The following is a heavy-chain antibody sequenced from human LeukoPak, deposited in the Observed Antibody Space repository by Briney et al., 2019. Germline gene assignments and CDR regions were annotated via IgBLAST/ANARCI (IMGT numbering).Heavy chain of an antibody. CDR1: GGSISSSSYY. V-gene: IGHV4-39*01. D-gene: IGHD5-18*01. CDR2: IYYSGST. CDR3: ARVGDTAMAPFAW. Sequence: SETLSLTCTVSGGSISSSSYYWGWIRQPPGKGLEWIGSIYYSGSTNYNPSLKSRVTISIDTSKNQFSLKMTSVTAADTAVYYCARVGDTAMAPFAWWGQGVLVTVSS. J-gene: IGHJ4*02.